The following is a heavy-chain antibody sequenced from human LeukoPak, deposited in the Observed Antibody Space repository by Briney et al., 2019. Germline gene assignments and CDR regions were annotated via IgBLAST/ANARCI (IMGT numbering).Heavy chain of an antibody. CDR2: IYTSGST. D-gene: IGHD1-26*01. V-gene: IGHV4-4*07. Sequence: PSETLSLTCTVSGGSISSYYWSWIRQPAGKGLEWIGRIYTSGSTNYNPSLKSRVTMSVDTSKNQFSLKLSSVTAADTAVYYCARGGGSYTYHYYYMDVWGKGTTVTVSS. CDR3: ARGGGSYTYHYYYMDV. CDR1: GGSISSYY. J-gene: IGHJ6*03.